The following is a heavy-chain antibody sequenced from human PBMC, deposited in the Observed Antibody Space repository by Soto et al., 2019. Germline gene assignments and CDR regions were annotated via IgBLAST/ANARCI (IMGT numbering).Heavy chain of an antibody. D-gene: IGHD2-2*01. V-gene: IGHV3-30-3*01. CDR3: AREGYCSSTSCSPPLANAFDL. Sequence: PGGSLRLSCAASGFTFSSYAMHWVRQAPGKGLEWVAVISYDGSNKYYADSVKGRFTISRDNSKNTLYLQMNSLRAEDTAVYYCAREGYCSSTSCSPPLANAFDLWGQGTMVTV. J-gene: IGHJ3*01. CDR2: ISYDGSNK. CDR1: GFTFSSYA.